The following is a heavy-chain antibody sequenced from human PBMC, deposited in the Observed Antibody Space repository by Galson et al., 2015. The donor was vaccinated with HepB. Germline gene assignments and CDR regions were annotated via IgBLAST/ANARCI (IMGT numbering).Heavy chain of an antibody. D-gene: IGHD3-22*01. Sequence: SLRLSCAASGFTLDRYSMNWVRQAPGKGLEWLSYISWSTNTIYYADSVEGRFTISRDDAKNSVYLQMYSLRDDDTAVYYCARIDDSRHYYLGYGMDVWGPGTTVTVSS. CDR1: GFTLDRYS. J-gene: IGHJ6*02. V-gene: IGHV3-48*02. CDR2: ISWSTNTI. CDR3: ARIDDSRHYYLGYGMDV.